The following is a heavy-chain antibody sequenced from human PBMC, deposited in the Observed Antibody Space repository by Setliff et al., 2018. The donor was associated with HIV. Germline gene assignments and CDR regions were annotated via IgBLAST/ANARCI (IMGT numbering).Heavy chain of an antibody. CDR2: ISAYNGNT. CDR3: ARGAEYCSSTSCPFDY. CDR1: GYTFTSYG. Sequence: ASVQVSCKASGYTFTSYGISWVRQAPGQGLEWMGWISAYNGNTNYAQKLQGRVTMTTDTSTSTAYMELRSLRSDDTAVYYCARGAEYCSSTSCPFDYWGQGTLVTVSS. V-gene: IGHV1-18*01. D-gene: IGHD2-2*01. J-gene: IGHJ4*02.